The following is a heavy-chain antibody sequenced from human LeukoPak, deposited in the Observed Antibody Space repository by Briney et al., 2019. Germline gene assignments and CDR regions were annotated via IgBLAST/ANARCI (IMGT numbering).Heavy chain of an antibody. CDR1: GFTFSSYA. V-gene: IGHV3-30*04. CDR3: ARGSSSPIDY. J-gene: IGHJ4*02. CDR2: ISYDGSNK. Sequence: GGSLRLSCAASGFTFSSYAMHWVRQAPGKGLEWVAVISYDGSNKYYADSVKGRFTISRDNSKNTLYLQMNSLRAEDTAVYYCARGSSSPIDYWGQGTLVTVSS. D-gene: IGHD6-6*01.